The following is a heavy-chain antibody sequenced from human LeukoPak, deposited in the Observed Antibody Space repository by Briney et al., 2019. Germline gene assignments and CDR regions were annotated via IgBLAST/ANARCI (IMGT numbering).Heavy chain of an antibody. CDR2: ISSDSNYI. CDR1: GFTFSNYG. Sequence: PGGSLRLSCAASGFTFSNYGMTWVRQAPGKGLEWVSCISSDSNYIYYADSLKGRFTISRDNAKNSLYLQMNSLRVDDTAVYYCAINHRDGYSELSYWGQGTLVTVSS. V-gene: IGHV3-21*06. J-gene: IGHJ4*02. CDR3: AINHRDGYSELSY. D-gene: IGHD5-24*01.